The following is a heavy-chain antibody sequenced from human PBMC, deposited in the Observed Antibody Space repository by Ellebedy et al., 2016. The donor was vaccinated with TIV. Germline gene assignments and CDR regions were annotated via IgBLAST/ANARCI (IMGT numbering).Heavy chain of an antibody. CDR2: LSQDGHEK. J-gene: IGHJ5*02. Sequence: GESLKISCLASGFSFRSYWMSWVRQAPGKGLEWVANLSQDGHEKFYVDSVKGRFTISRDNADNSLFLQMNSLRAEDTAVYYCARRGSYGDYAVQINSWFDTWGRGTLVAVSS. D-gene: IGHD4-17*01. V-gene: IGHV3-7*01. CDR3: ARRGSYGDYAVQINSWFDT. CDR1: GFSFRSYW.